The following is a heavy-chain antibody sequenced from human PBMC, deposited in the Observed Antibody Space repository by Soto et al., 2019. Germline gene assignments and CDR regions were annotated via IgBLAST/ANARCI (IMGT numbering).Heavy chain of an antibody. D-gene: IGHD3-3*01. CDR1: GSSISSYY. CDR3: ARGGGRYDFWSGYLPGMDV. CDR2: INHSGST. V-gene: IGHV4-34*01. Sequence: SETLSLTCTVSGSSISSYYWSWIRQPPGKGLEWIGEINHSGSTNYNPSLKSRVTISVDTSKNQFSLKLSSVTAADTAVYYCARGGGRYDFWSGYLPGMDVWGQGTTVTVSS. J-gene: IGHJ6*02.